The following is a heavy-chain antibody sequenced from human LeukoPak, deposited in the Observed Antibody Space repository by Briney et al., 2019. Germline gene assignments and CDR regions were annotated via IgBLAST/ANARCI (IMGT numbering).Heavy chain of an antibody. D-gene: IGHD2-2*01. CDR2: ISSSSSYI. CDR1: GFTFSSYS. J-gene: IGHJ5*02. Sequence: PGGSLRLSCAVSGFTFSSYSMNWVRQAPGKGLEWVSSISSSSSYIYYADSVKGRFTISRDNAKNSLYLQMNSLRAEDTAVYYCASLRGYCSSTSCYRNWFDPWGQGTLVTVSS. CDR3: ASLRGYCSSTSCYRNWFDP. V-gene: IGHV3-21*01.